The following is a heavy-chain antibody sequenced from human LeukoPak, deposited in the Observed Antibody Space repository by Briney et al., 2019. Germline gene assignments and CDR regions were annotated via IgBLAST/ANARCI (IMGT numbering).Heavy chain of an antibody. CDR2: INPNSGGT. J-gene: IGHJ3*02. CDR1: GYTFTGYY. CDR3: ARPESYYGSVHAFDI. V-gene: IGHV1-2*06. Sequence: ASVKVSCKASGYTFTGYYMHWLRQAPGQGLEWMGRINPNSGGTNYAQKFQGRVTMTRDTSISTAYMELSRLRSDDTAVYYCARPESYYGSVHAFDIWGQGTMVTVSS. D-gene: IGHD3-10*01.